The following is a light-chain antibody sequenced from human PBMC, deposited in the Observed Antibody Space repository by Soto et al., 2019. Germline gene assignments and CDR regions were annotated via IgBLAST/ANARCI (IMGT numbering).Light chain of an antibody. Sequence: QSVLTQPPSASGSPGQSVTISCTGTSSDIGVYDFVSWYQQHPGKAPKVIIYQVNKRPSGVPDRFSGSKSGNTASLTVSGLRPEDEADYFCSSFARSYSPYVFGTGTKVTVL. CDR1: SSDIGVYDF. CDR3: SSFARSYSPYV. CDR2: QVN. J-gene: IGLJ1*01. V-gene: IGLV2-8*01.